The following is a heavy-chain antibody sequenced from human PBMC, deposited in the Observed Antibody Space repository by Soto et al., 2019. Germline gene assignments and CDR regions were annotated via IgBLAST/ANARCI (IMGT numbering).Heavy chain of an antibody. CDR1: GFSLSRKGMS. D-gene: IGHD1-7*01. V-gene: IGHV2-70*01. CDR3: TRSTNWNYDYYFDY. Sequence: GXTLVTPKQTLIXTCAFSGFSLSRKGMSVIWIRQPPVKALEFLALIDWEEEKFYIPSLRTRLTVSKDTSKSHVVLTLTNVDTVDTATYYCTRSTNWNYDYYFDYWGQGTLGTVSS. J-gene: IGHJ4*02. CDR2: IDWEEEK.